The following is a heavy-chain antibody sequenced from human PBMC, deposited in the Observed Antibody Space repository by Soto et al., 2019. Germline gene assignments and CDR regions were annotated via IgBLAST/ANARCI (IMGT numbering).Heavy chain of an antibody. V-gene: IGHV1-18*01. CDR1: GRTFSSYA. J-gene: IGHJ6*02. Sequence: ASVKVSCKASGRTFSSYAISWVRQAPGQGLEWMGWISAYNGNTNYAQKLQGRVTMTTDTSTSTAYMELRSLRSDDTAVYYCARRGGYDSYYYYYGMDVWGQGTTVTVSS. CDR2: ISAYNGNT. CDR3: ARRGGYDSYYYYYGMDV. D-gene: IGHD5-12*01.